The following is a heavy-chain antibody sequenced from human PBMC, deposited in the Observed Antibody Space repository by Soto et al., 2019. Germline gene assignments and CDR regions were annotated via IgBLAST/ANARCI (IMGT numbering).Heavy chain of an antibody. CDR3: ARERYDILTGYYVYYYHYGMDV. Sequence: WASVKVSCKASGYTFTGYYMHWVRQAPGQGLEWMGWINPNSGGTNYAQKFQGWVTMTRDTSISTAYMELSRLRSDDTAVYYCARERYDILTGYYVYYYHYGMDVWGQGTTVTVSS. CDR1: GYTFTGYY. V-gene: IGHV1-2*04. CDR2: INPNSGGT. J-gene: IGHJ6*02. D-gene: IGHD3-9*01.